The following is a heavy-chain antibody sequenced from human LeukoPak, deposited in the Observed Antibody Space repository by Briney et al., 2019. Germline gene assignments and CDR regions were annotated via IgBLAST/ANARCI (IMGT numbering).Heavy chain of an antibody. V-gene: IGHV4-39*07. CDR1: GGSISSGDYY. D-gene: IGHD2-15*01. CDR2: IYYSGST. Sequence: SETLSLTCTVSGGSISSGDYYWSWIRQPPGKGLEWIGSIYYSGSTYYNPSLKSRVTISVDTSKNQFSLKLSSVTAADTAVYYCARDIVVVVAATAYYYYGMDVWGQGTTVTVSS. J-gene: IGHJ6*02. CDR3: ARDIVVVVAATAYYYYGMDV.